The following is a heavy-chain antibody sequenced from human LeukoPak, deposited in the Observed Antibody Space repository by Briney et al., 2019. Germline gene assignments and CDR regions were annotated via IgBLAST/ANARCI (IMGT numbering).Heavy chain of an antibody. J-gene: IGHJ6*03. CDR1: GFTFSSYW. D-gene: IGHD6-13*01. CDR2: IYSGGST. CDR3: AAQQQLHYYYYMDV. V-gene: IGHV3-53*01. Sequence: GGSLRLSCAASGFTFSSYWMSWVRQAPGKGLEWVSVIYSGGSTYYADSVKGRFTISRDNSKNTLYLQMNSLRAEDTAVYYCAAQQQLHYYYYMDVWGKGTTVTISS.